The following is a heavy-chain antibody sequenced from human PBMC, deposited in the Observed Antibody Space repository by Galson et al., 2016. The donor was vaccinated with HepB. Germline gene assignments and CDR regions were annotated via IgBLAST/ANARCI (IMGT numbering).Heavy chain of an antibody. CDR1: RLTFSSFT. V-gene: IGHV3-74*01. CDR2: INSDGSST. D-gene: IGHD3-3*02. CDR3: ARGHDANSFILDY. J-gene: IGHJ4*02. Sequence: SLRLSCAASRLTFSSFTMAWVRQAPGRGLVWVSRINSDGSSTTYADSVKGRFTISRDNAKNTLYLQMSSLRAEDTAVYYCARGHDANSFILDYWGQGTLVTVSS.